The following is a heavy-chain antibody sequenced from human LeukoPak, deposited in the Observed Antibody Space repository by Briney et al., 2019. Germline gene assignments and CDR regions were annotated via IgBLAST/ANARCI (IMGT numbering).Heavy chain of an antibody. Sequence: GRSLRLSCVASGFTSGFTFSYYAMHWVRQAPGKGLEWVAFISNDGGNRYFANSVKGRFTIFRDNSKNTVYLQMNSLGAEDTAVYYCADSDGYYYDVWGQGTLVTVS. CDR2: ISNDGGNR. D-gene: IGHD2-15*01. J-gene: IGHJ4*02. V-gene: IGHV3-30-3*01. CDR1: GFTFSYYA. CDR3: ADSDGYYYDV.